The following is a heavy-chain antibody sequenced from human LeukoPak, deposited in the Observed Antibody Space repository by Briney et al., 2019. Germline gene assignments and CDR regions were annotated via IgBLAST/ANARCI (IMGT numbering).Heavy chain of an antibody. CDR1: GASISRSY. CDR3: AREVFKSSPQYDSQ. D-gene: IGHD3-22*01. V-gene: IGHV4-4*08. CDR2: IYRAKTT. Sequence: SETLSLTCTVSGASISRSYWSWIRQFPGKELQWIGYIYRAKTTIYNPSLNSRATISADTSNNRVSLHLTSVTAADTAVYFCAREVFKSSPQYDSQWGQGTLVTVTS. J-gene: IGHJ1*01.